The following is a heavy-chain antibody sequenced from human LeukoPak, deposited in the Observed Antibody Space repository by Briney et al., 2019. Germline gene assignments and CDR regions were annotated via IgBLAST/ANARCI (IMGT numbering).Heavy chain of an antibody. Sequence: GGSLRLSCAASGFTFSSYAMSWVRQAPGKGLEWVSAIGGSGGSTYYADSVKGRFTISRDNSKNTLYLQMNSLRAEDTAVYYCAKSAQRRSGYYHYYYYYGMDVWGQGTTVTVSS. CDR3: AKSAQRRSGYYHYYYYYGMDV. CDR1: GFTFSSYA. D-gene: IGHD3-3*01. V-gene: IGHV3-23*01. CDR2: IGGSGGST. J-gene: IGHJ6*02.